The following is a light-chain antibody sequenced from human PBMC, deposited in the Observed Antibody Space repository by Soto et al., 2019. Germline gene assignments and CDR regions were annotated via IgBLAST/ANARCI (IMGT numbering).Light chain of an antibody. Sequence: EIVMTQSPATLSVSPGERATLSCRASQSVSSNLAWYQQKPGQAPRLLIYGASIRATGIPARFSGSGSGTEFTPTISSLQSEDFAVYYCQQYNNWPRGTFGQGTKVEIK. J-gene: IGKJ1*01. CDR3: QQYNNWPRGT. CDR2: GAS. V-gene: IGKV3D-15*01. CDR1: QSVSSN.